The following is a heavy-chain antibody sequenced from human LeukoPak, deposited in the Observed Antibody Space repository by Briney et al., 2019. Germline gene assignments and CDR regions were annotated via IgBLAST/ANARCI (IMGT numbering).Heavy chain of an antibody. CDR1: GFTFSSYS. CDR2: ITSSSSYI. D-gene: IGHD3-10*01. Sequence: GGSLRLSCAASGFTFSSYSMNWVRQAPGKGLEWVSSITSSSSYIYYADSVKGRFTISRDNAKNSLYLQMNSLRAGDTAVYYCARGPTITMVRGVIRHYYMDVWGKGTSVTVSS. J-gene: IGHJ6*03. V-gene: IGHV3-21*01. CDR3: ARGPTITMVRGVIRHYYMDV.